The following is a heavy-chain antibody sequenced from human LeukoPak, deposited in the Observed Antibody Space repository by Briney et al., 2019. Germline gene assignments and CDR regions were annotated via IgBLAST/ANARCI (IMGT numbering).Heavy chain of an antibody. Sequence: GGSLRLPCAASGFTFSSYAMHWVRQAPGKGLEWVAVISYDGSNKYYADSMKGRFTISRDNSKNTLYLQMNSLRAEDTAVYYCARGRRYCSSTSCSYYFDYWGQGTLVTVSS. J-gene: IGHJ4*02. CDR3: ARGRRYCSSTSCSYYFDY. CDR1: GFTFSSYA. D-gene: IGHD2-2*01. CDR2: ISYDGSNK. V-gene: IGHV3-30-3*01.